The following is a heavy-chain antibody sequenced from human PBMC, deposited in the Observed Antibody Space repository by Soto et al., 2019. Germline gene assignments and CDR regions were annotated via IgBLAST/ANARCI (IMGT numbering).Heavy chain of an antibody. Sequence: SQTLALTCAISGGGGSSNSAAWNWIRQSPSRGLEWLGRTYFRSKWYNDYAVSVKSRITVNPDTSKNQFSLQLTSVTPEDTAVYYCVISGDDYSYAFELWGHGALVTVSS. CDR1: GGGGSSNSAA. V-gene: IGHV6-1*01. CDR2: TYFRSKWYN. D-gene: IGHD2-2*01. CDR3: VISGDDYSYAFEL. J-gene: IGHJ4*01.